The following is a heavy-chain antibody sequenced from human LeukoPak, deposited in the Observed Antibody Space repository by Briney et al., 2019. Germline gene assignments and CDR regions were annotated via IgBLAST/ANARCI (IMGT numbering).Heavy chain of an antibody. Sequence: HPGGSLRLSCAASGFTFSSYEMNWVRQAPGKGLEWVSYISSSGSTIYYADSVKGRFTISRDNAKNSLYLQMNSLRVEDTAVYYCAREDYYGSGSPWCFDLWGRGTLVTVSS. D-gene: IGHD3-10*01. CDR2: ISSSGSTI. V-gene: IGHV3-48*03. CDR1: GFTFSSYE. CDR3: AREDYYGSGSPWCFDL. J-gene: IGHJ2*01.